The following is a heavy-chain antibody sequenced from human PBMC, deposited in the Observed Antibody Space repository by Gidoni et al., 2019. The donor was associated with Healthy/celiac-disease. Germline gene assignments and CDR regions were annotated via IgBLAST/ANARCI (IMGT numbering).Heavy chain of an antibody. D-gene: IGHD5-18*01. CDR1: GFTFSIYG. CDR3: ARGGYSYGIYYYYGMDV. Sequence: VQLVESGGGVVQPGRSLRLSCAASGFTFSIYGMHWVRQAPGKGLEWVAVIWYDGSNKYYADSVKGRFTISRDNSKNTLYLQMNSLRAEDTAVYYCARGGYSYGIYYYYGMDVWGQGTTVTVSS. V-gene: IGHV3-33*01. CDR2: IWYDGSNK. J-gene: IGHJ6*02.